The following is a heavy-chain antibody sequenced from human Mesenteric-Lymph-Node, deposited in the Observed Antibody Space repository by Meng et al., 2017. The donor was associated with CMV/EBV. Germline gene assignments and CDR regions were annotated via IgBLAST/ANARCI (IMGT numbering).Heavy chain of an antibody. CDR3: TRYCSGGSCYS. Sequence: GGSLRLSCAASGFTFGTYNMNWVRQAPGKGLEWVSSISSSSSYIYYADSVKGRFTISRNNSKNTLFLQMNSLRAEDTAVYYCTRYCSGGSCYSWGQGTTVTVSS. CDR2: ISSSSSYI. CDR1: GFTFGTYN. J-gene: IGHJ6*02. V-gene: IGHV3-21*04. D-gene: IGHD2-15*01.